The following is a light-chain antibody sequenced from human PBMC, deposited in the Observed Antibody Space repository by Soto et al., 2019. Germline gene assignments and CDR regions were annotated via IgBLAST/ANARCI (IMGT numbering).Light chain of an antibody. CDR2: DVS. V-gene: IGLV2-14*01. J-gene: IGLJ1*01. Sequence: QSVLTQAASVSGSPGQSITISCTGTSSDVSGYNYVSWYQQHPGKAPKLMIYDVSNRPSGVSNRFSGSKSANTASLTISGLQAEDEADYYCSSHTSSSTSYVFGTGTKVTVL. CDR1: SSDVSGYNY. CDR3: SSHTSSSTSYV.